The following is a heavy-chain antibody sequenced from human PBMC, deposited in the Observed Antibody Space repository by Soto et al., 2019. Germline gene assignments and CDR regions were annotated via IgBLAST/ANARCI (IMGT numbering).Heavy chain of an antibody. CDR2: ISYDGSNK. CDR3: AKQVTPHSSGWPDAFDI. CDR1: GFTFSSYG. J-gene: IGHJ3*02. Sequence: QVQLVESGGGVVQPGRSLRLSCAVSGFTFSSYGMHWVRQAPGKGLEWVAVISYDGSNKYYADSVKGRFTISRDNSKNMLHLQMNSLRAEDTAVYYCAKQVTPHSSGWPDAFDIWGQGTMVSVSS. V-gene: IGHV3-30*18. D-gene: IGHD6-19*01.